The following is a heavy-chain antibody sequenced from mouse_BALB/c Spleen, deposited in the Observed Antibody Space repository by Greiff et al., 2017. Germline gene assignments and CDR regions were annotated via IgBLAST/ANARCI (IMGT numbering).Heavy chain of an antibody. CDR2: ISNGGGST. CDR1: GFTFSSYT. V-gene: IGHV5-12-2*01. Sequence: DVKLVESGGGLVQPGGSLKLSCAASGFTFSSYTMSWVRQTPEKRLEWVAYISNGGGSTYYPDTVKGRFTISRDNAKNTLYLQMSSLKSEDTAMYYCARQNWENYFDYWGQGTTLTVSS. CDR3: ARQNWENYFDY. J-gene: IGHJ2*01. D-gene: IGHD4-1*01.